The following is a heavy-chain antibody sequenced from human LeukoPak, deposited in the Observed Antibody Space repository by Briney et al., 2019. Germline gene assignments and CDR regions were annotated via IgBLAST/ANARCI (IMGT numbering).Heavy chain of an antibody. V-gene: IGHV5-51*01. CDR3: ARLRYYGSGSYRVPPDY. J-gene: IGHJ4*02. CDR1: GYSFTSYW. D-gene: IGHD3-10*01. CDR2: IYPGDSDT. Sequence: GESLKISCKGSGYSFTSYWIGWVRQMPGKGLEWMGIIYPGDSDTRYSPSFQGQVIISADKSISTAYLQWSSLKASDTAMYYRARLRYYGSGSYRVPPDYWGQGTLVTVSS.